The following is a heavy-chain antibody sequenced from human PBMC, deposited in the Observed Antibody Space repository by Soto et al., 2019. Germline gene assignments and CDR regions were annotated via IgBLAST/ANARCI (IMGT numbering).Heavy chain of an antibody. Sequence: GGSVEVFCQGSGYTLTRYYMHWGGNGPGRRVEWMGIINPSGGSTSYAQKFQGRVTMTRDTSTSTVYMELSSLRSEDTAVYYCARDRAYYYDSSGGDAFDIWGQGTMVTVS. CDR3: ARDRAYYYDSSGGDAFDI. D-gene: IGHD3-22*01. CDR1: GYTLTRYY. V-gene: IGHV1-46*01. J-gene: IGHJ3*02. CDR2: INPSGGST.